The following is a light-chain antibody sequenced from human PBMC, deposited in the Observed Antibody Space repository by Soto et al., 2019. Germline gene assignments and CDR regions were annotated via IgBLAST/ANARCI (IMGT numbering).Light chain of an antibody. V-gene: IGKV1-39*01. J-gene: IGKJ5*01. CDR3: QQSFSTPT. CDR1: QRINIY. Sequence: DIQMTQSPSSLSTSVGDRATITCRASQRINIYLNWYRQKPGKAPELLIYSASNLQSGVPSRFSGSGSGTDFTLTISSLQPEDFATYYCQQSFSTPTFGQGTRLEIK. CDR2: SAS.